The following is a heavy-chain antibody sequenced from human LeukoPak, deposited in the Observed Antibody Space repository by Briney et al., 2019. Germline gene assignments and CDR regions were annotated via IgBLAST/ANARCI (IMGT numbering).Heavy chain of an antibody. D-gene: IGHD3-22*01. J-gene: IGHJ4*02. CDR1: GGSISSSSYY. Sequence: SETLSLTCTVSGGSISSSSYYWGWIRQPPGKGLEWIGSIYYSGSTYYNPSLKGRVTISVDTSKNQFSLKLSSVTAADTAVYYCARVGKDSSGSFYYLDYWGQGTLVTVSS. CDR3: ARVGKDSSGSFYYLDY. CDR2: IYYSGST. V-gene: IGHV4-39*07.